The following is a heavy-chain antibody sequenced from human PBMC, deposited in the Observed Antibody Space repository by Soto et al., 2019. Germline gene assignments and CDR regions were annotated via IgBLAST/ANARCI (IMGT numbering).Heavy chain of an antibody. CDR1: VFTFSSYA. J-gene: IGHJ4*02. Sequence: WWSLRLSCPASVFTFSSYAMHWFRQAPGKGLEYVSGVRGNGDPPFYADSVKGRFTISRDNSKNTLYLQMSSLSADDTAVYYCVKSRGGNNFDFFDWGQGALVTVSS. V-gene: IGHV3-64D*06. CDR2: VRGNGDPP. CDR3: VKSRGGNNFDFFD. D-gene: IGHD5-12*01.